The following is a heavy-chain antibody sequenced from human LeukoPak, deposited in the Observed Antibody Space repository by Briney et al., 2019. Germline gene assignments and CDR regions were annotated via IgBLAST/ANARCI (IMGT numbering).Heavy chain of an antibody. Sequence: SQTLSLTCTVSGGSISGGDYYWSWIRQHPGKGLEWIGYIYYSGSTYYNPSLKSRVTISVDTSKNQFSLKLSSVTAADTAVYYCARGDYGDYVDYWGQGTLVTVSS. CDR1: GGSISGGDYY. J-gene: IGHJ4*02. D-gene: IGHD4-17*01. CDR3: ARGDYGDYVDY. V-gene: IGHV4-31*03. CDR2: IYYSGST.